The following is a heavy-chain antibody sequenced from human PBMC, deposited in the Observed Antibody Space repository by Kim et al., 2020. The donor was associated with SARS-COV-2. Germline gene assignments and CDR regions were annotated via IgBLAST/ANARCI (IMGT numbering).Heavy chain of an antibody. CDR2: T. V-gene: IGHV3-74*01. Sequence: TNYADSVTGRLTISRDNTKNTLYLQMNSLGAEDTAVYYCSRFTMTAAGDYWGQGTLVTVSS. D-gene: IGHD2-21*02. CDR3: SRFTMTAAGDY. J-gene: IGHJ4*02.